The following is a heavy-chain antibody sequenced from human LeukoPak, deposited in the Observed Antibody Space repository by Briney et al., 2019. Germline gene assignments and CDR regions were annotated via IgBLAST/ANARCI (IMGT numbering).Heavy chain of an antibody. V-gene: IGHV1-3*01. Sequence: GASVKVSCKASGYIFISYAMHWVRQAPGQRLEWMGWINAGNGNTKYLQKFQGRVTITRDTSASTVYMELNSLRSEDTAVYYCARHRPRHGDTADYWGQGTLVTVSS. D-gene: IGHD5-18*01. CDR2: INAGNGNT. J-gene: IGHJ4*02. CDR3: ARHRPRHGDTADY. CDR1: GYIFISYA.